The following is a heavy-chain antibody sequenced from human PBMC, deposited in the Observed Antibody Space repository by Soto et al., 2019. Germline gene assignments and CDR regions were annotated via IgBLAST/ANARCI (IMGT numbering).Heavy chain of an antibody. J-gene: IGHJ6*02. CDR3: ARDAGPYGMDV. CDR1: GFTFRSYA. V-gene: IGHV3-23*01. CDR2: ITGNTDGT. Sequence: GGSLRLSCAASGFTFRSYAMSWVRQAPGKGLEWVSRITGNTDGTHYADSVKGRFTISRDNAKNTLYLQMNSLRAEDTAVYYCARDAGPYGMDVWGQGTTVTVSS.